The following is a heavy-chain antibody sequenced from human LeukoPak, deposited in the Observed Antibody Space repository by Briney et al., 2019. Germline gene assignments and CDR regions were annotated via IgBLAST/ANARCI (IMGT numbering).Heavy chain of an antibody. J-gene: IGHJ4*02. CDR1: GGTFSSYA. CDR2: IIPTFGTA. D-gene: IGHD5-12*01. CDR3: ASDPTGYSGYDLGY. Sequence: EASVKVSCKASGGTFSSYAISWVRQAPGQGLEWMGRIIPTFGTANYAQKFQGRVTITADKSTSTAYMELSSLRSEDTAVYYCASDPTGYSGYDLGYWGQGTLVTVSS. V-gene: IGHV1-69*06.